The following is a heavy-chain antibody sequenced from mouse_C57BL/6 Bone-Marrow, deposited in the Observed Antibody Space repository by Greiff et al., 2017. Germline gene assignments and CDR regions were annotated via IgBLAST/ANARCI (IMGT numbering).Heavy chain of an antibody. Sequence: VQLQQSGAELVRPGASVTLSCKASGYTFTDYEMHWVKQTPVHGLEWIGAIDPETGGTAYNQKFKGKAILTADKSSSTAYMELRSLTSEDSAVYYCTRVYYYGSSDDYWGQGTTLTVSS. CDR1: GYTFTDYE. D-gene: IGHD1-1*01. J-gene: IGHJ2*01. V-gene: IGHV1-15*01. CDR2: IDPETGGT. CDR3: TRVYYYGSSDDY.